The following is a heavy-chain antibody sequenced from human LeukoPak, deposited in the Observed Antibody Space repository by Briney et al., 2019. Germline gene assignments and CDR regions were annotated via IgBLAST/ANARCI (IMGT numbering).Heavy chain of an antibody. D-gene: IGHD3-22*01. V-gene: IGHV3-9*01. CDR1: GFTFDDYA. J-gene: IGHJ4*02. CDR2: ISWNSGSI. Sequence: GGSLRLSCAASGFTFDDYAMHWVRQAPGKGLEWVSGISWNSGSIGYADSVKGRFTISRDNAKNSLYLQMNSLRAEDTALYYCAKGGIYYDSSGYYGYWGQGALVTVSS. CDR3: AKGGIYYDSSGYYGY.